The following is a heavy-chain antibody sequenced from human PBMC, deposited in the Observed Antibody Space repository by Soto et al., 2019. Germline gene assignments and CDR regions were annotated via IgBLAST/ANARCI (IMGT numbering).Heavy chain of an antibody. Sequence: LRLSCAASGFTFSTYSMNWVRQAPGKGLEWVSYISSSSSTIYYADSMKGRFTISRDNAKNSLFLQVNSLRDEDTVVYYCARNTYYSSAWYAYFDYWGQGTLVTV. V-gene: IGHV3-48*02. D-gene: IGHD6-19*01. CDR2: ISSSSSTI. J-gene: IGHJ4*02. CDR3: ARNTYYSSAWYAYFDY. CDR1: GFTFSTYS.